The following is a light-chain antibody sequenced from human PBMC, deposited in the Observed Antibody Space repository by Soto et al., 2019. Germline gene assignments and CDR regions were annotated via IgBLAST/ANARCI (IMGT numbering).Light chain of an antibody. J-gene: IGLJ1*01. Sequence: QSVLTQPPSASGTPGQRVTISCSGSSSNIGRNTVNWYQQVPGASPKLLIYSNDHRPSGVPDRFSGSKSGTSASLAISGLQSEDEADYYCALFMGNGISVFGTGTKLTVL. CDR2: SND. CDR1: SSNIGRNT. CDR3: ALFMGNGISV. V-gene: IGLV1-44*01.